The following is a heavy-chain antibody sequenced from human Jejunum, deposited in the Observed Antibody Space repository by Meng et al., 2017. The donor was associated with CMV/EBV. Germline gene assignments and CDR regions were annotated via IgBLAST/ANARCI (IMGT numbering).Heavy chain of an antibody. CDR2: IKNKEGGETT. Sequence: FIYAWMSWGRPDPGRDLGWVARIKNKEGGETTDYAAPVNGRFIISRADSQNTVYLQMNSLTSEDTAVYYCAPPSCGGHCPSSFDFWSQGTLVTVSS. CDR1: FIYAW. J-gene: IGHJ4*02. CDR3: APPSCGGHCPSSFDF. V-gene: IGHV3-15*01. D-gene: IGHD2-21*01.